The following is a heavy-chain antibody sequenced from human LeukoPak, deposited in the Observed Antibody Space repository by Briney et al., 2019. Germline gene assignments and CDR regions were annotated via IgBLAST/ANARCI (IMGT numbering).Heavy chain of an antibody. D-gene: IGHD2/OR15-2a*01. CDR3: ARDLPFED. Sequence: ASVKVSCKASGYTFIAYHMHWVRQAPGQGLEWMGRIHPSSGATNYAQRFQGRVTLTRDTSTNIAYMELSRLTSDDTAVYYCARDLPFEDWGQGTLVTVSS. J-gene: IGHJ4*02. CDR1: GYTFIAYH. V-gene: IGHV1-2*06. CDR2: IHPSSGAT.